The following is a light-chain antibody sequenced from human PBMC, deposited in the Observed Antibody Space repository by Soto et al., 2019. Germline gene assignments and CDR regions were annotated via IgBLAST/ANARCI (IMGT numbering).Light chain of an antibody. CDR3: GTWDSSLSAVV. CDR2: DDN. V-gene: IGLV1-51*01. CDR1: SSNIGSNY. J-gene: IGLJ2*01. Sequence: QSVLTQPPSVSAAPGQKVTISCSGSSSNIGSNYVSWYQQLPGTAPKLLIYDDNKRPSGIPDRFSGSKSGTSATLGITGLQTGDEADYYCGTWDSSLSAVVFGGGTKVTAL.